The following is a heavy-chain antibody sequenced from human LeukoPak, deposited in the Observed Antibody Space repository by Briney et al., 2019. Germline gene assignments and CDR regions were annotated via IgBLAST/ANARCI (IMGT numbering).Heavy chain of an antibody. CDR1: GFTFSSYA. CDR3: AKSSCGGDCYSWFDP. V-gene: IGHV3-9*01. J-gene: IGHJ5*02. Sequence: GGSLRLSCAASGFTFSSYAMSWVRQAPGKGLEWVSGISWNSGSIGYADSVKGRFTISRDNAKNSLYLQMNSLRAEDTALYYCAKSSCGGDCYSWFDPWGQGTLVTVSS. D-gene: IGHD2-21*02. CDR2: ISWNSGSI.